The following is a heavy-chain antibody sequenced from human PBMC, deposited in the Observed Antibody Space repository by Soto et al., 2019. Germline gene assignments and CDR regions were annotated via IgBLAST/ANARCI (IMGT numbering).Heavy chain of an antibody. V-gene: IGHV4-59*08. J-gene: IGHJ6*03. D-gene: IGHD5-12*01. CDR1: GGSISSYY. Sequence: QVQLQESGPGLVKPSETLSLTCTVSGGSISSYYWSWIRQPPGKGLEWIGYIYYSGSTNYNPSLKSRVTISVDPSKNQFSLKLSSVTAADTAVYYCARRTVDIVATTFSTYYYMDVWGKGTTVTVSS. CDR3: ARRTVDIVATTFSTYYYMDV. CDR2: IYYSGST.